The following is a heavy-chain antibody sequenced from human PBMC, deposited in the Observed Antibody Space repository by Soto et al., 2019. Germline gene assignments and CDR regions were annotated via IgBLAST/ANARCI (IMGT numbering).Heavy chain of an antibody. CDR3: AREAGGSWVDP. D-gene: IGHD3-16*01. CDR1: GDSITSFY. J-gene: IGHJ5*02. V-gene: IGHV4-59*01. CDR2: IYHSGST. Sequence: SETLSLTCPVSGDSITSFYLSWIRQPPGKELEWIGFIYHSGSTNYNPSFQSRVTMSIDTSNNQFSLKLRSVTAADTAIYYCAREAGGSWVDPWGQGTLVTVSS.